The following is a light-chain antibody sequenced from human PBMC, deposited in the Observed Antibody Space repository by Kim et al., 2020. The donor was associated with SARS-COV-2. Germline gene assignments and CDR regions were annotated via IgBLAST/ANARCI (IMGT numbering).Light chain of an antibody. CDR1: SSDVGGYNY. CDR2: DVS. J-gene: IGLJ2*01. CDR3: SSYTSSSTFV. V-gene: IGLV2-14*04. Sequence: GPSITISCTGTSSDVGGYNYVSWYQQHPGKAPKLMIYDVSKRPSGVSNRFSGSKSGNTASLTISGLQAEDEADYYCSSYTSSSTFVFGGGTQLTVL.